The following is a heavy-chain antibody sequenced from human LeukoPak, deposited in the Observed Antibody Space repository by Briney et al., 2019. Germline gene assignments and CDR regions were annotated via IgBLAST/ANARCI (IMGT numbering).Heavy chain of an antibody. Sequence: PGRSLRLSCAASGFTFDDYAMHWVRQAPGKGLEWVSGISWNSGSIGYADSVKGRFTISRDNAKNSLYLQMNSLRAEDMALYYCVKDTTYYYDSSGYISDWGQGTLVTVSS. CDR2: ISWNSGSI. CDR1: GFTFDDYA. CDR3: VKDTTYYYDSSGYISD. D-gene: IGHD3-22*01. J-gene: IGHJ1*01. V-gene: IGHV3-9*03.